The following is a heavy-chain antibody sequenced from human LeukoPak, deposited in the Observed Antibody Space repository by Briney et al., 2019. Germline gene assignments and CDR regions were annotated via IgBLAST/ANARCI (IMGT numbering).Heavy chain of an antibody. CDR1: GGSISSSSYY. D-gene: IGHD3-22*01. Sequence: SETLSLTCTVSGGSISSSSYYWGWIRQPPGKGLEWIGSIYYNGSPYYNPSLKSRVTISVDTSKNQFSLNLSSVTAADTAVYYCARLYYDSSGYYQICYFDYWGQGTLVTVSS. J-gene: IGHJ4*02. CDR2: IYYNGSP. CDR3: ARLYYDSSGYYQICYFDY. V-gene: IGHV4-39*01.